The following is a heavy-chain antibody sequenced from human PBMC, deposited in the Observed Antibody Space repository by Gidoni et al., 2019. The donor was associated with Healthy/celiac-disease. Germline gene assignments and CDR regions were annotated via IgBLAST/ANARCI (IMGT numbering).Heavy chain of an antibody. CDR3: AKDFHNYYDSSGYSHFDY. D-gene: IGHD3-22*01. J-gene: IGHJ4*02. CDR2: ISWNSGSI. V-gene: IGHV3-9*01. CDR1: GFPFDDYA. Sequence: EVQLVESGGGLVQPGRSLRLSCAASGFPFDDYAMHWVRQAPGKGLEWVSGISWNSGSIGYADSVKGRFTISRDNAKNSLYLQMNSLRAEDTALYYCAKDFHNYYDSSGYSHFDYWGQGTLVTVSS.